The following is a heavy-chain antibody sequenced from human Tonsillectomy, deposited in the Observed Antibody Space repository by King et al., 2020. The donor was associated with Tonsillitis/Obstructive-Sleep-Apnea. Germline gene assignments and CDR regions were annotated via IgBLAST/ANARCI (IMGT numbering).Heavy chain of an antibody. V-gene: IGHV4-39*01. D-gene: IGHD3-9*01. CDR1: GGSISSRSYY. Sequence: LQLQESGPGLVKPSETLSLTCTVSGGSISSRSYYWGWIRQPPGKGLEWIGSIYYSGSTYYNASLKSRVTVSVDTSRNQFSLKLSSVTVTDTAVYYCARQGPSDILTGRSWFDPWGQGTLVTVSS. CDR2: IYYSGST. J-gene: IGHJ5*02. CDR3: ARQGPSDILTGRSWFDP.